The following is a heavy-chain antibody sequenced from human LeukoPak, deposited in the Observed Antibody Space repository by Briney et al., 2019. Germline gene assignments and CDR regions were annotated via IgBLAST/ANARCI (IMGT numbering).Heavy chain of an antibody. D-gene: IGHD2-2*01. J-gene: IGHJ6*03. CDR2: IYYSGST. V-gene: IGHV4-61*05. CDR1: GGSISSSSYY. Sequence: SETLSLTCTVSGGSISSSSYYWGWIRQPPGKGLEWIGYIYYSGSTNYNPSLKSRVTISVDTSKNQFSLKLSSATAADTAVYYCASSLGYQLGYYYMDVWGKGTTVTVSS. CDR3: ASSLGYQLGYYYMDV.